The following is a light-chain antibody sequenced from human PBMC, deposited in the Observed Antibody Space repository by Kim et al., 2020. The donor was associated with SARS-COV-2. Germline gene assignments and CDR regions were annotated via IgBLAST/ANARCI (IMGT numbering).Light chain of an antibody. J-gene: IGLJ3*02. CDR2: EVS. CDR1: SSDVGSYNR. V-gene: IGLV2-18*02. Sequence: QSALTQPPSVSGSPGQSVTISCTGTSSDVGSYNRVSWYQQPPGKAPKLMIYEVSNRPSGVPDRFSGSKSGNTASLTISGLQAEDEADYYCGSYTSSSTWVFGGGTKLTVL. CDR3: GSYTSSSTWV.